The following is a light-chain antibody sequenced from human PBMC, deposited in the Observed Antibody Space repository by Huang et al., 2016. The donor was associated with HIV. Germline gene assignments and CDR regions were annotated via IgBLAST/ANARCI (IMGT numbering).Light chain of an antibody. CDR3: QQRADRVT. CDR2: DAS. J-gene: IGKJ4*01. CDR1: QNVKNY. V-gene: IGKV3-11*01. Sequence: EIVLTQSPASLSVFLGETVTLSCRASQNVKNYLGWLQQKPGQAPRLLIYDASTRPAGIPDRFSAGGSGTDFTLTINSLETEDFAIYFCQQRADRVTFGGGTRIE.